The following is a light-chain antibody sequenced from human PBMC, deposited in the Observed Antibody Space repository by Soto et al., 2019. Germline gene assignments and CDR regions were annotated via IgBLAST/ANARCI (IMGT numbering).Light chain of an antibody. J-gene: IGLJ2*01. CDR1: SSDVGGYYY. CDR3: CSYATTTL. V-gene: IGLV2-8*01. Sequence: QSALTQPPSASGSPGQSVAISCTGTSSDVGGYYYVSWYQQHPGNAPRLIIYEVNKRPSGVSNRFSGSKSGNTASLTVSGLQAEDGAEYYCCSYATTTLFGGGTQLTVL. CDR2: EVN.